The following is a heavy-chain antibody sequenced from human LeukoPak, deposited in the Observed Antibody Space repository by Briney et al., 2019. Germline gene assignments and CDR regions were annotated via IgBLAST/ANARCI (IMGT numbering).Heavy chain of an antibody. CDR2: ISSSGSSI. CDR3: ARDLLGSTVYFDC. CDR1: GXTFSSFE. D-gene: IGHD2-2*01. J-gene: IGHJ4*02. Sequence: GGSLRLSCAASGXTFSSFEMYWVRQAPGKGLEWVSYISSSGSSIHYADSVKGRFTISRDNAENSLYLQMNSLRAEDTAVYYCARDLLGSTVYFDCWGQGILVTVSS. V-gene: IGHV3-48*03.